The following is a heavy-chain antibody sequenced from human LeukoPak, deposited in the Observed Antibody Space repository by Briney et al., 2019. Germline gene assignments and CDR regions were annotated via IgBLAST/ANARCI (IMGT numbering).Heavy chain of an antibody. CDR2: IYYSGST. Sequence: SETLFLTCTVSGGSISSYYWSWIRQPPGKGLEWIGYIYYSGSTNYNPSLKSRVTISVDTSKNQFSLKLSSVTAADTAVYYCARSMVGATRFDYWGQGTLVTVSS. D-gene: IGHD1-26*01. V-gene: IGHV4-59*01. CDR3: ARSMVGATRFDY. J-gene: IGHJ4*02. CDR1: GGSISSYY.